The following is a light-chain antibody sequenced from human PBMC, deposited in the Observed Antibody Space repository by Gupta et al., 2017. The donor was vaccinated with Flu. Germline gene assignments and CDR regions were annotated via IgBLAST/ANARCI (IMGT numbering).Light chain of an antibody. V-gene: IGLV3-19*01. CDR2: GKN. CDR3: NSRDSSGNHLGV. J-gene: IGLJ3*02. Sequence: SSELTQDPAVSVALGQTVRLTCQGDSLRSYYASWYQRKPGQAPVLVIYGKNNRPSGIPDRFSGSSSGNTASLTITGAQAEDEADYYCNSRDSSGNHLGVFGGGTKLTVL. CDR1: SLRSYY.